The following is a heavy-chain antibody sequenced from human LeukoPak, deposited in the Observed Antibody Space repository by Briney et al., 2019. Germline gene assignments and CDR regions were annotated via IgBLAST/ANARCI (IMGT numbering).Heavy chain of an antibody. V-gene: IGHV3-7*01. J-gene: IGHJ4*02. D-gene: IGHD1-26*01. CDR2: IKQDGSEK. Sequence: GGSLRLSCAASGFTFSSYWMSWVRRAPGKGLEWVANIKQDGSEKYYVDSVKGRFTISRDNAKNSLYLQMNSLRAEDTAVYYCARSPPYSGSSSDFDYWGQGTLVTVSS. CDR3: ARSPPYSGSSSDFDY. CDR1: GFTFSSYW.